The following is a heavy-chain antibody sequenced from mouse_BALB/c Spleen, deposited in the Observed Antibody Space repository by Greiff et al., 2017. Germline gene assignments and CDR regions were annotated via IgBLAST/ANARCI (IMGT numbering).Heavy chain of an antibody. J-gene: IGHJ3*01. D-gene: IGHD2-4*01. V-gene: IGHV5-9*03. CDR2: ISSGGGNT. CDR3: ATYDYDTWFAY. Sequence: EVQGVESGGGLVKPGGSLKLSCAASGFTFSSYTMSWVRQTPEKRLEWVATISSGGGNTYYPDSVKGRFTISRDNAKNNLYLQMSSLRSEDTALYYCATYDYDTWFAYWGQGTLVTVSA. CDR1: GFTFSSYT.